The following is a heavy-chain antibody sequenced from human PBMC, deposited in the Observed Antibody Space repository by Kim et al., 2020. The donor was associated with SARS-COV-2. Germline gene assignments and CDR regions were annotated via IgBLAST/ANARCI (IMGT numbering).Heavy chain of an antibody. J-gene: IGHJ5*02. D-gene: IGHD3-22*01. CDR3: ARDIGGYYDSSGYNWFDP. CDR1: GGSISSGGYY. V-gene: IGHV4-31*03. Sequence: SETLSLTCTVSGGSISSGGYYWNWIRQHPGKGLEWIGYIYYSGSTYYNPSLKSRVTISVDTSKNQFSLKLSSVTAADTAVYYCARDIGGYYDSSGYNWFDPWGQGTLVIVSS. CDR2: IYYSGST.